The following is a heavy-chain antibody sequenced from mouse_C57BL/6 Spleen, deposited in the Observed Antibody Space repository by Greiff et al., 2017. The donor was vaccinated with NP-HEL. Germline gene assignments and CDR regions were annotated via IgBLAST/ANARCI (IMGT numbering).Heavy chain of an antibody. CDR3: ARTYYSKYYYAMDY. J-gene: IGHJ4*01. Sequence: QVQLQQSGAELVRPGASVKLSCKASGYTFTDYYINWVKQRPGQGLEWIARIYPGSGNTYYNEKFKGKATLTAEKSSSTAYMQLSSLTSEDSAVYFCARTYYSKYYYAMDYWGQGTSVTVSS. D-gene: IGHD2-5*01. CDR1: GYTFTDYY. V-gene: IGHV1-76*01. CDR2: IYPGSGNT.